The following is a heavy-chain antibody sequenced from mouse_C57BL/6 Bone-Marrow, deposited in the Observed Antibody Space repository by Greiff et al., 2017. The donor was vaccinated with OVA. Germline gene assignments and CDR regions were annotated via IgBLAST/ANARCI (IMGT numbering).Heavy chain of an antibody. D-gene: IGHD3-1*01. J-gene: IGHJ4*01. CDR2: ISYDGSN. V-gene: IGHV3-6*01. CDR3: AREGGLYYAMDY. CDR1: GYSITRGYY. Sequence: DVKLQESGPGLVKPSQSLSLTCSVTGYSITRGYYWNWIRQFPGNKLEWMGYISYDGSNNSNPSLKNRISITRDTSKNQFFLKLNSVTTEDTATYYCAREGGLYYAMDYWGQGTSVTVSS.